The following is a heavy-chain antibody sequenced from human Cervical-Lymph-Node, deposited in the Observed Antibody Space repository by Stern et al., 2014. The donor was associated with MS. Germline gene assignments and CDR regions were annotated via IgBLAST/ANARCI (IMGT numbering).Heavy chain of an antibody. CDR2: IIPILGTA. V-gene: IGHV1-69*01. CDR1: GGTFGSFG. CDR3: TREAIGHSGTFDF. D-gene: IGHD5-12*01. J-gene: IGHJ4*02. Sequence: VQLVQSGAEVKKPGSLVKVSCRASGGTFGSFGVNWVRQAPGQGLAWMGGIIPILGTANYAQRFQGRVTITADDSTTTVYMELNSLTSDDTAVYFCTREAIGHSGTFDFWGQGTLVTVSS.